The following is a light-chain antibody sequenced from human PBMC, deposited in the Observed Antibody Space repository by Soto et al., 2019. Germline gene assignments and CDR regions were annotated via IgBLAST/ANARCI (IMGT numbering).Light chain of an antibody. V-gene: IGKV1-5*03. CDR1: QSISSW. CDR3: QQYNSYPLT. J-gene: IGKJ4*01. CDR2: KAS. Sequence: DIQMTQSPSTLSASVGDRVTITCRASQSISSWLAWYQQKPGKAPKLLIYKASSLESGVPSRFSGSGSGTEFTLTISSLQPDDFVTYYCQQYNSYPLTLGGGTKVEIK.